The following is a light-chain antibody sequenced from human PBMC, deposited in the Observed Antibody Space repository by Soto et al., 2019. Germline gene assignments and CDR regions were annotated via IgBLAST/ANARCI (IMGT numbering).Light chain of an antibody. CDR3: QQYGSSPGWT. CDR1: QSASSSY. Sequence: EIVLTQSPGTLSLSPGERATLSCRASQSASSSYLAWYQHKPGQAPRLLISGASTGATGIPDRFSGSGSGTDFTLTISRLEPEDFAVYYCQQYGSSPGWTFGQGTKVDIK. V-gene: IGKV3-20*01. CDR2: GAS. J-gene: IGKJ1*01.